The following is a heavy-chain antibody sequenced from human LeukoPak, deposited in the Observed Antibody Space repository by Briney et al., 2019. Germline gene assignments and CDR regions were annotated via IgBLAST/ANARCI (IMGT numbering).Heavy chain of an antibody. D-gene: IGHD6-13*01. CDR3: ATSVTGYSSPFYY. V-gene: IGHV3-30*02. J-gene: IGHJ4*02. CDR1: GFNFNSYD. CDR2: IRYDGSEK. Sequence: GGSLRLSCAASGFNFNSYDMQWVRQSPGKGLEWVTFIRYDGSEKYYVDSVGGRFTISRDNSKNTLYLQMNSLGAEDTAVYYCATSVTGYSSPFYYWGQGTLVTVSP.